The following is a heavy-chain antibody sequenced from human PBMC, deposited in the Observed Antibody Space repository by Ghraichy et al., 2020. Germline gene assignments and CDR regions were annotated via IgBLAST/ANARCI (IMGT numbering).Heavy chain of an antibody. CDR3: ATSSIAARPDY. D-gene: IGHD6-6*01. CDR2: IYYSGST. J-gene: IGHJ4*02. CDR1: GGSISSSSYY. V-gene: IGHV4-39*01. Sequence: TLSLTCTVSGGSISSSSYYWGWIRQPPGKGLEWIGSIYYSGSTYYNPSLKSRVTISVDTSKNQFSLKLSSVTAADTAVYYCATSSIAARPDYWGQGTLVTVSS.